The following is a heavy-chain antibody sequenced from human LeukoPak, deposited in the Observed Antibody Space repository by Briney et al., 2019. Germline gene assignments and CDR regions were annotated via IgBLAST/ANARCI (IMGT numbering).Heavy chain of an antibody. CDR1: GFTFSSYS. Sequence: PGRSLRLSCAASGFTFSSYSMNWVRQAPGKGLEWVSSISSSSSYIYYADSVKGRFTISRDNAKNSLYLQMNSLRAEDTAVYYCARDWVGDFWSGYSPGFNYYYYMDVWGKGTTVSVSS. J-gene: IGHJ6*03. CDR2: ISSSSSYI. CDR3: ARDWVGDFWSGYSPGFNYYYYMDV. V-gene: IGHV3-21*01. D-gene: IGHD3-3*01.